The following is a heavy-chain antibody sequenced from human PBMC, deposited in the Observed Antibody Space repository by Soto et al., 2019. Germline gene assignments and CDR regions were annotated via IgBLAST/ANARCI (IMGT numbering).Heavy chain of an antibody. V-gene: IGHV3-30*18. CDR1: GFTFSSDG. CDR3: GKVSTYYYDSTFDY. CDR2: ISYDGNYK. Sequence: QVQLVESGGGVVQPGRSLRLSCAASGFTFSSDGMHWVRQAPGKGLEWVAIISYDGNYKYYADSVKGRFTISRDNSKNTLYLQMNSLRAEDTAVYYCGKVSTYYYDSTFDYWGQGTLVTVSS. D-gene: IGHD3-22*01. J-gene: IGHJ4*02.